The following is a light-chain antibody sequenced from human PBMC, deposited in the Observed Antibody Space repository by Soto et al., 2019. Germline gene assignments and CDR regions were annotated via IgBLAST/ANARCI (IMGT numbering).Light chain of an antibody. CDR1: QGISRY. V-gene: IGKV1-9*01. Sequence: GDSVTITCRASQGISRYLAWYQQKPGRAPQLLISVASTLQSGVPSRFSGSGSGTHFTLVISSLQPEDFATYYCQQLNTYPVTFGGGTKVEIK. J-gene: IGKJ4*01. CDR3: QQLNTYPVT. CDR2: VAS.